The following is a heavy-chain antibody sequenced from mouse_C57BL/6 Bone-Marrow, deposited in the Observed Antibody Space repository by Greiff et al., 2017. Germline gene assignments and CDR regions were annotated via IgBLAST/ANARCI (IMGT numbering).Heavy chain of an antibody. Sequence: QVQLKESGAELVRPGTSVKVSCKASGYAFTNYLIEWVKQRPGQGLEWIGVINPGSGGTNYNEKFKGKATLTADKSSSTAYMQLSSLTSEDSAVYFCARRGYGTLDYWGQGTTLTVSS. CDR3: ARRGYGTLDY. V-gene: IGHV1-54*01. CDR1: GYAFTNYL. D-gene: IGHD2-1*01. J-gene: IGHJ2*01. CDR2: INPGSGGT.